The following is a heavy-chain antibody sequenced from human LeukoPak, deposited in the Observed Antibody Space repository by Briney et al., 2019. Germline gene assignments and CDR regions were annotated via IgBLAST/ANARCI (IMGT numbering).Heavy chain of an antibody. V-gene: IGHV1-46*01. CDR3: ARGEWELLSSQYYFDY. CDR2: INPSGGST. CDR1: GYTFTSYY. Sequence: ASVKVSCKASGYTFTSYYMHWVRQAPGQGLEWMGIINPSGGSTSYAQKFQGRVTMTRDMSTSTVYMELSSLRSEDTAVYYCARGEWELLSSQYYFDYWGQGTLVTVSS. D-gene: IGHD1-26*01. J-gene: IGHJ4*02.